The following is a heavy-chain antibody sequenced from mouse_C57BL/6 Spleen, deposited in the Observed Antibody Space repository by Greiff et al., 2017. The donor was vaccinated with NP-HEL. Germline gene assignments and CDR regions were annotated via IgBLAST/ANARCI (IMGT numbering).Heavy chain of an antibody. CDR2: ISSGGDYI. D-gene: IGHD1-1*01. CDR1: GFTFSSYA. J-gene: IGHJ1*03. Sequence: EVQGVESGEGLVKPGGSLKLSCAASGFTFSSYAMSWVRQTPEKRLEWVAYISSGGDYIYYADTVKGRFTISRDNARNTLYLQMSSLKSEDTAMYYCTRDPPLYYGSSHWYFDVWGTGTTVTVSS. CDR3: TRDPPLYYGSSHWYFDV. V-gene: IGHV5-9-1*02.